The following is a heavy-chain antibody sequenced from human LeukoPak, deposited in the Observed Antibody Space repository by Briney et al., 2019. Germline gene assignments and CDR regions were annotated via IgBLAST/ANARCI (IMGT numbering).Heavy chain of an antibody. J-gene: IGHJ4*02. Sequence: GGSLRLSCAASGFTFSSYWMSWFRQAPGKGLEWVSAISGSGGSTYYADSVKGRFTISRDNSKNTLYLQMNSLRAEDTAVYYCAKGSGLSSYYYDSSGYSTLFDYWGQGTLVTVSS. CDR1: GFTFSSYW. D-gene: IGHD3-22*01. V-gene: IGHV3-23*01. CDR3: AKGSGLSSYYYDSSGYSTLFDY. CDR2: ISGSGGST.